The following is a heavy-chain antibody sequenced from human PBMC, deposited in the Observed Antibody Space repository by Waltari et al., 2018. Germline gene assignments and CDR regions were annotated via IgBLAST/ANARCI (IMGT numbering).Heavy chain of an antibody. J-gene: IGHJ3*02. V-gene: IGHV3-53*02. Sequence: EVQLVETGGGLIQPGGSLRLSCAASGFTVRSNYMNWVRQAPGKGLEWVSIFYSGGSTFYADSVKGRFTISRDKSKNTLYLQMNSLRAEDTAVYYCATNRPLDIWGQGTMVTVSS. CDR3: ATNRPLDI. CDR2: FYSGGST. CDR1: GFTVRSNY.